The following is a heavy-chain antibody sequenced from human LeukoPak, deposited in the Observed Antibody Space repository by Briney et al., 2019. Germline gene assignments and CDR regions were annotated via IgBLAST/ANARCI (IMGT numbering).Heavy chain of an antibody. CDR1: GFTFSSNG. V-gene: IGHV3-48*04. J-gene: IGHJ6*04. D-gene: IGHD3-10*02. CDR2: ISSSGSTI. Sequence: GGTLRLSCGASGFTFSSNGMSWVRQAPGKGLEWVSYISSSGSTIYYADSVKGRFTISRDNAKNSLYLQMNSLRAEDTAVYYCAELGITMIGGVWGKGTTVTISS. CDR3: AELGITMIGGV.